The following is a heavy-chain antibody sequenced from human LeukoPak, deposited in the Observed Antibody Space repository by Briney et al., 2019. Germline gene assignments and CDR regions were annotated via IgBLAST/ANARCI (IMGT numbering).Heavy chain of an antibody. CDR3: AKDWSALPFLEWLFDP. D-gene: IGHD3-3*01. V-gene: IGHV3-33*06. Sequence: GGSLRLSCAASGFTFSSYGMHWVRQAPGKGLEWVAVIWYDGSNKYYADSVKGRFTISRDNSKNTLYLQMNSLRAEDTAVYYCAKDWSALPFLEWLFDPWGQGTLVTVSS. J-gene: IGHJ5*02. CDR2: IWYDGSNK. CDR1: GFTFSSYG.